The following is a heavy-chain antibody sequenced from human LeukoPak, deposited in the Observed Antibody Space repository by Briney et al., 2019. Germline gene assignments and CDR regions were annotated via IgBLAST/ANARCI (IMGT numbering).Heavy chain of an antibody. CDR3: VRGQGYRLDY. J-gene: IGHJ4*02. CDR1: GLTLSSHW. D-gene: IGHD3-16*02. V-gene: IGHV3-74*01. CDR2: MSGGGSDT. Sequence: QPGGSLRLSCAASGLTLSSHWMHWVRQAPGKGLEWVSLMSGGGSDTGYADSVKGRFTISRDNAKNTLYLQMSSLRADDTAVYYCVRGQGYRLDYWGQGTLVTVSS.